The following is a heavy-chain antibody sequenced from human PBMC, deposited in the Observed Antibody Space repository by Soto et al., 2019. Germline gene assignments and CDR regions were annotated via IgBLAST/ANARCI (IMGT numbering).Heavy chain of an antibody. CDR1: GYTFTSYG. D-gene: IGHD3-10*01. J-gene: IGHJ6*02. V-gene: IGHV1-18*01. CDR3: ARVKRVHRWFGELFYYYYGMDV. Sequence: QVQLVQSGAEVKKPGASVKVSCKASGYTFTSYGISWVRQAPGQGLEWMGWISAYNGNTNYAQKLQGRVTMTTDTSTSXXYXEXXSLRSDDTAVYYCARVKRVHRWFGELFYYYYGMDVWGQGTTVTVSS. CDR2: ISAYNGNT.